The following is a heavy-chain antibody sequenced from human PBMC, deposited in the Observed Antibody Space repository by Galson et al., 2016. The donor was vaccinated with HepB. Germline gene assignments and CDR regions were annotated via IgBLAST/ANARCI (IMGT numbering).Heavy chain of an antibody. D-gene: IGHD3-3*01. Sequence: KPGESLKISCKGSGYSFTSFWIAWVRQMPGKGLEWMGIIYPGDSDTRYSQSFQGQVTISADKSIDTAYLQWSSLKASDTAMYYCARSLYYDFWSGQKGWFDPWGQGTLVTVSS. CDR2: IYPGDSDT. V-gene: IGHV5-51*01. CDR1: GYSFTSFW. J-gene: IGHJ5*02. CDR3: ARSLYYDFWSGQKGWFDP.